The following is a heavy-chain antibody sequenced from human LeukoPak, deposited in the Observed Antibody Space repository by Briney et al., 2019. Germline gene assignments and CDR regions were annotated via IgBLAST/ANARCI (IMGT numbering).Heavy chain of an antibody. V-gene: IGHV3-30*18. Sequence: GGSLRLSCEASGFTFISYGVHWVRQVPGKGLEWVSVISYDGGNQKYADSVKGRFTISRDNSKNTVYLQLNSLRAEDTAVYYCAKDRRMMSAYYGMDVWGQGTTVIVSS. CDR1: GFTFISYG. CDR3: AKDRRMMSAYYGMDV. J-gene: IGHJ6*02. D-gene: IGHD3-16*01. CDR2: ISYDGGNQ.